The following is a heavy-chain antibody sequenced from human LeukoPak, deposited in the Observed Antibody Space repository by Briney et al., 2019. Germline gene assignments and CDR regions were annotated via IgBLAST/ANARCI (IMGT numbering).Heavy chain of an antibody. D-gene: IGHD3-10*01. J-gene: IGHJ6*03. CDR1: GGSISSYY. CDR3: ARERVTMVRGVSPLYYYYMDV. V-gene: IGHV4-4*07. Sequence: SSETLSLTCTVSGGSISSYYWSWIRQPAGKGLEWIGRIYTSGSTNYNPSLKSRVTISVDTSKNQFSLKLSSVTAADTAVYYCARERVTMVRGVSPLYYYYMDVWGKGNTVTISS. CDR2: IYTSGST.